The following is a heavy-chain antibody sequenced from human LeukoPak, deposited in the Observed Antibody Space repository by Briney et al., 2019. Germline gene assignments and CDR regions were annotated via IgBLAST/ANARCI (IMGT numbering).Heavy chain of an antibody. D-gene: IGHD2-15*01. CDR2: IYGGGST. V-gene: IGHV3-53*04. CDR3: ARGSYCSGGSCRDY. CDR1: GFTFSSYA. Sequence: GGSLRLSCAASGFTFSSYAMSWVRQAPGKGLEWVSVIYGGGSTYYADSVKGRFTISRHNSKNTLYLQMNSLRAEDTAVYYCARGSYCSGGSCRDYWGQGTLVTVSS. J-gene: IGHJ4*02.